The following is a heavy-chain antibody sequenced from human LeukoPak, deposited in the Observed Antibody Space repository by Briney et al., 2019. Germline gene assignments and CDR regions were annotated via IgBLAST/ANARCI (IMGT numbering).Heavy chain of an antibody. D-gene: IGHD2-15*01. CDR2: INPNSGGT. CDR3: ARGQVNFYCSGGSCPHHYFDY. V-gene: IGHV1-2*04. Sequence: ASVKVSCKASGYTFTGYYMHWVRQAPGQGLEWMGWINPNSGGTNYAQKFQGWVTMTRDTSISTAYMELSRLRSDDTAVCYCARGQVNFYCSGGSCPHHYFDYWGQGTLVTVSS. J-gene: IGHJ4*02. CDR1: GYTFTGYY.